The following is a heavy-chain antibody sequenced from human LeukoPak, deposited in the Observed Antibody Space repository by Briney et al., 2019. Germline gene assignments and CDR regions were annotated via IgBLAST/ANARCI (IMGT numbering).Heavy chain of an antibody. Sequence: PSQTLSLTSTVSGGSISSGGYYWSWIRQHPGKGLEWIVYIYYSGSTYYNPSLKSRVTISVDTSKNQFSLKLSSVTAADTAVYYCARGGGRQKLWLYWYFDLWGRGTLVSVSS. CDR1: GGSISSGGYY. CDR3: ARGGGRQKLWLYWYFDL. CDR2: IYYSGST. J-gene: IGHJ2*01. V-gene: IGHV4-31*03. D-gene: IGHD3-10*01.